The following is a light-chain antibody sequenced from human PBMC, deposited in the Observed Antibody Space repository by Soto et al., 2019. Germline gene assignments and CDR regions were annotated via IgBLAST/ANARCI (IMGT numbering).Light chain of an antibody. Sequence: DIPMTQSPSTLSASVGDRVTITCRASQSISSWLAWYQQKPGKAPKLLIYKASTLESGVPSRFRGSGSGTEFTLTISSLQPDDFATYYCQQYNSDSQTFGQGTKVEIK. V-gene: IGKV1-5*03. CDR2: KAS. CDR3: QQYNSDSQT. CDR1: QSISSW. J-gene: IGKJ1*01.